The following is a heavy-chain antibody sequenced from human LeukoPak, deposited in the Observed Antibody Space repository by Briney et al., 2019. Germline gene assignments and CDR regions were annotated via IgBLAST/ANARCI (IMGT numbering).Heavy chain of an antibody. D-gene: IGHD4-17*01. CDR3: ATEPPRPIYGDYA. CDR2: ISYDGSNK. CDR1: GFTFSSYA. V-gene: IGHV3-30-3*01. J-gene: IGHJ4*02. Sequence: PGRSLRLSCAASGFTFSSYAMHWVRQAPGKGLEWVAVISYDGSNKYYADSVKGRFTISRDNSKNTLCLQMNSLRAEDTAVYYCATEPPRPIYGDYAWGQGTLVTVSS.